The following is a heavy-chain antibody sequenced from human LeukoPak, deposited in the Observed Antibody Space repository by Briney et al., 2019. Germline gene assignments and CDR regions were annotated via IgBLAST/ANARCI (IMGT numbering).Heavy chain of an antibody. D-gene: IGHD6-13*01. CDR3: ASAAAQLDTFDY. Sequence: PGGSLRLSCAASGFTFSSYAMSWVRQVPGKGLEWVSSISASGGVTHYADSVKGRFTISRDNSKNTLYLQMNSLRAEDTAVYYCASAAAQLDTFDYWGQGTLVTVSS. V-gene: IGHV3-23*01. J-gene: IGHJ4*02. CDR1: GFTFSSYA. CDR2: ISASGGVT.